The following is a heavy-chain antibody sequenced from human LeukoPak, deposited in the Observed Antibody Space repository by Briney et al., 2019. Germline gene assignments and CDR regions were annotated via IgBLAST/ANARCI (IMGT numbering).Heavy chain of an antibody. CDR2: ISGSGGST. CDR1: GFTFSSYW. J-gene: IGHJ4*02. V-gene: IGHV3-23*01. CDR3: VTEVSGSFPT. Sequence: GGSLRLSCAASGFTFSSYWMSWVRQAPGKGLEWVSAISGSGGSTYYADSVKGRFTISGDNSKNTLYLQMNSLRAEDTAVYYCVTEVSGSFPTWGQGTLVTVSS. D-gene: IGHD1-26*01.